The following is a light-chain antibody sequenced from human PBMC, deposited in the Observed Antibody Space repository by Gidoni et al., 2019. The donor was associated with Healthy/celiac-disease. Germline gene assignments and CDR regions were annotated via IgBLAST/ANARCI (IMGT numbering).Light chain of an antibody. V-gene: IGLV3-1*01. Sequence: SYELTQPPSVSVSPGQTASITCSGDKLGDKYACWYQQKPGQSPVLVLYQDSKRPSVIPERFSGSNSGNTATLTISGTQAMDEADYYCQAWDSSTGVFGGGTKLTVL. CDR3: QAWDSSTGV. CDR2: QDS. J-gene: IGLJ2*01. CDR1: KLGDKY.